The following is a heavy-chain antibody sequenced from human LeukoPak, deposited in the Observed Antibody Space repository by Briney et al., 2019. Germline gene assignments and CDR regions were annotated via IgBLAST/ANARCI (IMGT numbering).Heavy chain of an antibody. CDR1: GGSISNSF. Sequence: SETLSLTCTVPGGSISNSFWNWVRQPPGKGLEWIAYIHTSGSTNYNPAFKSRVTLSVDTSKSQFSLRLNSVTASDTAVYYCANSYDGKIVPFDNWGQGTLVTVSS. CDR2: IHTSGST. J-gene: IGHJ4*02. D-gene: IGHD4-23*01. V-gene: IGHV4-4*09. CDR3: ANSYDGKIVPFDN.